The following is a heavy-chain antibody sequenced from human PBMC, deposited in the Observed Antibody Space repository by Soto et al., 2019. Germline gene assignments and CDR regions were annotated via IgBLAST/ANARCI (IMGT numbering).Heavy chain of an antibody. J-gene: IGHJ4*02. Sequence: GGSLRLYGPGAGFTFSSYSMNWVRQAPGKGLEWVSSISSSSSYIYYADSVKGRFTISRDNAKNSLYLQMNSLRAEDTAVYYCARVTPAGYWGQGTLVTVSS. CDR1: GFTFSSYS. CDR2: ISSSSSYI. CDR3: ARVTPAGY. V-gene: IGHV3-21*01. D-gene: IGHD6-13*01.